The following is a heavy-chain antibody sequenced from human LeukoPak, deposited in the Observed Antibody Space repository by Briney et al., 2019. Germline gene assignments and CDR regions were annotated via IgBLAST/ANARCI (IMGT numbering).Heavy chain of an antibody. CDR3: ALGYCSSTSCYSYDY. CDR1: GGSISSYY. V-gene: IGHV4-59*08. D-gene: IGHD2-2*01. Sequence: SETLSLTCTVSGGSISSYYWSWIRQPPGKGLEWIGYIYYSGSTNYNPSLKSRVTISVDTSKNQFSLKLSSVTAADTAVYYCALGYCSSTSCYSYDYWGQGTLVTVSS. CDR2: IYYSGST. J-gene: IGHJ4*02.